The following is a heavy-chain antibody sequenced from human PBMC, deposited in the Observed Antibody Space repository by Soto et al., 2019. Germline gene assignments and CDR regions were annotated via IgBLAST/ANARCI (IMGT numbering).Heavy chain of an antibody. CDR2: ISSSSSYI. J-gene: IGHJ4*02. CDR1: EFTFSSYS. CDR3: ARDSTSITFGGVIVIPDFDY. D-gene: IGHD3-16*02. V-gene: IGHV3-21*01. Sequence: PGGSLTLSGAAAEFTFSSYSMNWVRQAPGKGLECVSSISSSSSYIYYADSVKGRFTISRDNAKNSLYLQMNSLRAEDTAVYYCARDSTSITFGGVIVIPDFDYWGQGTLVTVSS.